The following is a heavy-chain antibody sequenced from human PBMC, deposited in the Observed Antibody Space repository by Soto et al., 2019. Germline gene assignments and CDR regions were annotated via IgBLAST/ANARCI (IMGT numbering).Heavy chain of an antibody. V-gene: IGHV3-23*01. CDR2: ISGSGGST. Sequence: GGSLRLSCAASGFTFSSYAMSWVRQAPGKGLEWDSAISGSGGSTYYADSVKGRFTISRDNSKNTLYLQMNSLRAEDTAVYYCAKLKRQQLVHDAFDIWGQGTMVTVSS. J-gene: IGHJ3*02. CDR3: AKLKRQQLVHDAFDI. D-gene: IGHD6-13*01. CDR1: GFTFSSYA.